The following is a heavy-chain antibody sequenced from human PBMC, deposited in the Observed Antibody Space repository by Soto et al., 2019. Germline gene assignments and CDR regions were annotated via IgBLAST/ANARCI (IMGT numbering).Heavy chain of an antibody. CDR1: GGSINSYY. CDR2: IYGPGTT. J-gene: IGHJ4*02. Sequence: PSETLSLTCTVSGGSINSYYWSWIRQPPGKGLEWIGYIYGPGTTNYSPSLKSRVAMSVDTSKNQFSLKLSSVTAADTAVYYCALGYSYGGGYWGQGTLVTVSS. D-gene: IGHD5-18*01. V-gene: IGHV4-59*08. CDR3: ALGYSYGGGY.